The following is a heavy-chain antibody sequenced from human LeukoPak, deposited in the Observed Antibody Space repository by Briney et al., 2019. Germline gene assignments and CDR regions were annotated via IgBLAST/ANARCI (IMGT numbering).Heavy chain of an antibody. V-gene: IGHV1-8*01. J-gene: IGHJ1*01. CDR3: ARGPRDGSGSSYFQY. Sequence: ASVKVSCQASGYTFITFDINWVRQAAGQGLEWMGWMNPNSGNTGYAQKFQGRVTMTRNTSISTAYMELSGLRSEDTAVYYCARGPRDGSGSSYFQYWGQGTLLTVSS. CDR1: GYTFITFD. D-gene: IGHD3-10*01. CDR2: MNPNSGNT.